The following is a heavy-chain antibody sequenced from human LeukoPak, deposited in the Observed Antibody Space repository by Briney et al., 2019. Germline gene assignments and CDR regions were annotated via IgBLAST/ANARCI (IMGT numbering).Heavy chain of an antibody. V-gene: IGHV3-15*01. CDR1: GFTFSNAW. CDR3: TTDTGYYGSGSSFDY. CDR2: IKSKTDGGTT. J-gene: IGHJ4*02. Sequence: GGSLRLSCAASGFTFSNAWMSWVRQAPGKGLEWVGRIKSKTDGGTTDYAAPVKGRFTISRDDSKNTLYLQMNSLKTEDTAVHYCTTDTGYYGSGSSFDYWGQGTLVTVSS. D-gene: IGHD3-10*01.